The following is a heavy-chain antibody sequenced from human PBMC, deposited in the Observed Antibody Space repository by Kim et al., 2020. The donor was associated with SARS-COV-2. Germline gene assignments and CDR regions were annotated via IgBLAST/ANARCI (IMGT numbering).Heavy chain of an antibody. CDR3: ARQRGYDFDV. CDR1: GFTFSSYA. Sequence: GGSLRLSCAASGFTFSSYAMSWVRQAPGKGLEWVSSVTGTGSKTYYADSVRGRFTISRDNAKNALYVQMNSLRAEDTALYYCARQRGYDFDVWGVGTTVTLSS. J-gene: IGHJ3*01. D-gene: IGHD1-1*01. V-gene: IGHV3-23*01. CDR2: VTGTGSKT.